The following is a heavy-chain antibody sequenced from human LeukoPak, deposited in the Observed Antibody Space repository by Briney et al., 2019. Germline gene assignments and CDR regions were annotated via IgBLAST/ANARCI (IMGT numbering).Heavy chain of an antibody. CDR3: AKQDPYTSGWYP. D-gene: IGHD6-19*01. J-gene: IGHJ5*02. CDR2: ISDSGGGT. CDR1: GFTFSSYA. V-gene: IGHV3-23*01. Sequence: GGSLRLSCAASGFTFSSYAMHWVRQAPGEGLEWVSGISDSGGGTYYADSVKGRFTISRDNSKNTLWLQMNSLRADDTAVYYCAKQDPYTSGWYPWGQGTLVTVSS.